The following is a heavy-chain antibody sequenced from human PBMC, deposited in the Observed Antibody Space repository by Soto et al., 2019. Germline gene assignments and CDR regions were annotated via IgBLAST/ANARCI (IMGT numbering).Heavy chain of an antibody. Sequence: ASVKVSCKVSGYTLTELSMHWVRQAPGKGLEWMGGFDPEDGETIYAQKFQGRVTMTEDTSTDTAYMELSSLRSEDTAVYYCATRSVTIFGVVHDAFDIWGQGTMVTVSS. CDR1: GYTLTELS. D-gene: IGHD3-3*01. V-gene: IGHV1-24*01. J-gene: IGHJ3*02. CDR2: FDPEDGET. CDR3: ATRSVTIFGVVHDAFDI.